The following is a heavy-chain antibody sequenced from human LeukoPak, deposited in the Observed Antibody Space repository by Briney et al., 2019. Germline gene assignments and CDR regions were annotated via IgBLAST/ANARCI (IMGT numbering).Heavy chain of an antibody. Sequence: PSETLSLTCTVSGGSISSSSYYWGWIRQPPGKGLEWIGSIYYSGSTYYNPSLKSRVTISVDTSKNQFSLRLSSVTAADTAVYYCARLRAYYYDSSGYYNFDFWGQGTLVTVSS. J-gene: IGHJ4*02. CDR2: IYYSGST. V-gene: IGHV4-39*01. D-gene: IGHD3-22*01. CDR1: GGSISSSSYY. CDR3: ARLRAYYYDSSGYYNFDF.